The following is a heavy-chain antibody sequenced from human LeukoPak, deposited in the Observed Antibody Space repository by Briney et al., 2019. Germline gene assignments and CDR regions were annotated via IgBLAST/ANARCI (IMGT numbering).Heavy chain of an antibody. CDR2: INHSGST. CDR1: GGSFSGYY. D-gene: IGHD2-15*01. J-gene: IGHJ5*02. Sequence: SETLSLTCAVYGGSFSGYYWSWIRQPPGKGLEWIGEINHSGSTNYNPSLKSRVTISVDTSKNQFSLKLSSVTAADTAIYYCARAVIVVAAATQRNWFDPWGQGTLVTVSS. V-gene: IGHV4-34*01. CDR3: ARAVIVVAAATQRNWFDP.